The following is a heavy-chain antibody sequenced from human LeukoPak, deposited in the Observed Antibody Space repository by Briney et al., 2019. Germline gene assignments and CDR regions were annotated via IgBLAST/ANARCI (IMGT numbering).Heavy chain of an antibody. CDR1: GFTFSSYT. V-gene: IGHV3-30*04. Sequence: PGGSLRLSCAPSGFTFSSYTIHWVRQAPGKGLEWVAVMSSDGNDKHYAASVKGRFTISRDNSKTTVYLQMNSLRPDDTALYYCAREGHYYYYMDVWGKGTTVTVFS. CDR2: MSSDGNDK. CDR3: AREGHYYYYMDV. J-gene: IGHJ6*03.